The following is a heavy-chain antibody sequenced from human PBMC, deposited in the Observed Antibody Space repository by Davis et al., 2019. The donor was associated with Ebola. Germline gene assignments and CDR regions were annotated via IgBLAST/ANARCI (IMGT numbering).Heavy chain of an antibody. D-gene: IGHD2-2*02. CDR1: GFSFSSYA. Sequence: PGGSLRLSCITSGFSFSSYAMTWVRRTPGKGLEWVSSITRTSGSIYYVDSVKGRSTISRDKDKNSLYLQMNSLRAEDPALYCCARDPCTNCYTTGLDLWGQGTLVTVSS. CDR3: ARDPCTNCYTTGLDL. V-gene: IGHV3-21*01. CDR2: ITRTSGSI. J-gene: IGHJ4*02.